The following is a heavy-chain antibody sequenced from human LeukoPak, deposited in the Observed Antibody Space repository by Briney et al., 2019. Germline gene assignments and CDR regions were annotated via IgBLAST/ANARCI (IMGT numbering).Heavy chain of an antibody. CDR1: GFTFSSYA. Sequence: GGSLRLSCAASGFTFSSYAMHWVRQAPGKGLEWVAVISYDGSNKYYADSVKGRFTISRDNSKNTLYLQMNSLRAEDTAVYYCAKESLDYYDSSGYYYILAFDYWGQGTLVTVSS. CDR2: ISYDGSNK. D-gene: IGHD3-22*01. V-gene: IGHV3-30*04. J-gene: IGHJ4*02. CDR3: AKESLDYYDSSGYYYILAFDY.